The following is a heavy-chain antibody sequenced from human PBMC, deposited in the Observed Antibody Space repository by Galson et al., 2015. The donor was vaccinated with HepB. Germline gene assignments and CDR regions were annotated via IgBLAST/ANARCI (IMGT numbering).Heavy chain of an antibody. V-gene: IGHV3-48*01. CDR1: GFTFSSYS. Sequence: SLRLSCAASGFTFSSYSMNWVRQAPGKGLEWVSYISSSSSTIYYADSVKGRFTISRDNAKNSLYLQMNSLRAEDTAVYYCAREYIYGSGIDAFDIWGQGTMVTVSS. D-gene: IGHD3-10*01. CDR3: AREYIYGSGIDAFDI. J-gene: IGHJ3*02. CDR2: ISSSSSTI.